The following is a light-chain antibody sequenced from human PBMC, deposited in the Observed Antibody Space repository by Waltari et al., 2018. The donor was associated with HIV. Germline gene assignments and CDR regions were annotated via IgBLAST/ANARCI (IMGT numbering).Light chain of an antibody. Sequence: DIVMTQSPDSLAVSLGERATINCKSSQNLLYTSNNKNYLAWYQQKPGQPPKLLIYWASTRESGVPDRFSGSGSGTDFTLTISSLQAEDVAVYYCQQYNIWPPDAFGQGTKLEIK. CDR3: QQYNIWPPDA. CDR1: QNLLYTSNNKNY. V-gene: IGKV4-1*01. J-gene: IGKJ2*01. CDR2: WAS.